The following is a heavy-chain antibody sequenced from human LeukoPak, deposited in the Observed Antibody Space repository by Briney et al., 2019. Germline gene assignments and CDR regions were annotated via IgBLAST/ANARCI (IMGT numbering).Heavy chain of an antibody. V-gene: IGHV3-7*01. D-gene: IGHD3-10*01. CDR1: GFTFSSYW. CDR2: IKQDGSEK. Sequence: GGSLRLSCAASGFTFSSYWMSWVRQAPGKGLEWVANIKQDGSEKYYVDSVKGRFIISRDNAKNSLYLQMNSLRAEDTAVYYCARVIEWFGESYFDYWGQGTLVTVSS. J-gene: IGHJ4*02. CDR3: ARVIEWFGESYFDY.